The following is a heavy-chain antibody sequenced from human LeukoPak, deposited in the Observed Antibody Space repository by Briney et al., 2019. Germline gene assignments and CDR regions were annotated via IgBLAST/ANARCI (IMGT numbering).Heavy chain of an antibody. CDR3: ASGDSGYSSSWYDY. D-gene: IGHD6-13*01. CDR1: GFTFSSYS. J-gene: IGHJ4*02. CDR2: ISSSSSYI. V-gene: IGHV3-21*01. Sequence: GGSLRLSCAASGFTFSSYSMNWVRQAPGKGLEWVSSISSSSSYIYYADSVKGRFAISRDNAKNSLYLQMNSLRAEDTAVYYCASGDSGYSSSWYDYWGQGTLVTVSS.